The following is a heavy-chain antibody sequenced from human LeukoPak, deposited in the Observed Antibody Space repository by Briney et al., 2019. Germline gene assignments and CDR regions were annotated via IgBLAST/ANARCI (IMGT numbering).Heavy chain of an antibody. V-gene: IGHV6-1*01. CDR2: TYYRSKWFS. Sequence: SQTLSLTCSISGDSVSSNSASWNWIRQSPSRGLEWLGRTYYRSKWFSDYAVSVKSRITINPDTSKNQFSLQLNFVTPEDTAVYFCAGSRSYFDYWGQGTLVTVSS. CDR3: AGSRSYFDY. CDR1: GDSVSSNSAS. J-gene: IGHJ4*02.